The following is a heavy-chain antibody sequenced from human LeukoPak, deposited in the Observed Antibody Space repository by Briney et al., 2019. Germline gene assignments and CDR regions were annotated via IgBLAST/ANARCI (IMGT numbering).Heavy chain of an antibody. V-gene: IGHV1-69*04. CDR2: IIPILGIA. CDR3: ARARTGTTSGPFDY. CDR1: GGTFSSYA. Sequence: ASVKVSCKASGGTFSSYAISWVRQAPGQGLEWMGRIIPILGIANYAQKFQGRVTITADKSTSTAYMELSSLRSEDTAVYYCARARTGTTSGPFDYWGQGTLVTVSS. J-gene: IGHJ4*02. D-gene: IGHD1-1*01.